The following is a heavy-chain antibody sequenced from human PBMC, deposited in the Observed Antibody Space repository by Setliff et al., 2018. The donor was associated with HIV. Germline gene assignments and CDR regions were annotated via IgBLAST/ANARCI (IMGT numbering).Heavy chain of an antibody. V-gene: IGHV4-34*01. CDR1: GGSFNGYS. CDR2: INHSGST. Sequence: PSETLSLTCAVYGGSFNGYSWTWIRQPPGKGLEWIGGINHSGSTYYNPSLKSRVTLSVDTSKNQFSLQLTSVTAVDTAVYYCARKPDSRNWFDPWGQGTLVTSPQ. CDR3: ARKPDSRNWFDP. J-gene: IGHJ5*02.